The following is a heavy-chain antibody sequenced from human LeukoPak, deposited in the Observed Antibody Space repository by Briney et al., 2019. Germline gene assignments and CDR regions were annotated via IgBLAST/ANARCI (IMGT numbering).Heavy chain of an antibody. D-gene: IGHD6-13*01. V-gene: IGHV4-59*01. CDR2: IYYNGRT. CDR1: GDSISSYY. Sequence: PSETLSLTCAVSGDSISSYYWSWLRQPPGKGLEWIGYIYYNGRTNYNPSLKSRVTISVDTSKNQFSLKLSSVTAADTAVYYCARDSSSFEYNWFDPWGQGTLVTVSS. CDR3: ARDSSSFEYNWFDP. J-gene: IGHJ5*02.